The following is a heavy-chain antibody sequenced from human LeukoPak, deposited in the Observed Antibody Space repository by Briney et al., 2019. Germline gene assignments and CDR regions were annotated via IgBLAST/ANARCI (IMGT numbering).Heavy chain of an antibody. Sequence: SETLSLTCTVSGGSISSGSYYWSWIRQPAGKGLEWIGRIYASGSTNYNPSLKSRVTISVDTSKNQFSLKLSSVTAADTAVYYCARDVLDYGDSLYYYYYYMDVWGKGTTVTVSS. D-gene: IGHD4-17*01. J-gene: IGHJ6*03. CDR2: IYASGST. CDR3: ARDVLDYGDSLYYYYYYMDV. V-gene: IGHV4-61*02. CDR1: GGSISSGSYY.